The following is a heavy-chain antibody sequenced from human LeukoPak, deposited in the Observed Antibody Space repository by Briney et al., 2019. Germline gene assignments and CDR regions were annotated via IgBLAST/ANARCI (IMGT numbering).Heavy chain of an antibody. CDR1: GGSFSGYY. D-gene: IGHD5-18*01. J-gene: IGHJ4*02. V-gene: IGHV4-34*01. Sequence: SETLSLTCAVYGGSFSGYYWSWIRQPPGKGLEWIGEINHSGSTNYNPSLKSRVTISVDTSKNQFSLKLSSVTAADTAVYYCARGTRFRYSYGYHFDYWGQGTLVTVSS. CDR2: INHSGST. CDR3: ARGTRFRYSYGYHFDY.